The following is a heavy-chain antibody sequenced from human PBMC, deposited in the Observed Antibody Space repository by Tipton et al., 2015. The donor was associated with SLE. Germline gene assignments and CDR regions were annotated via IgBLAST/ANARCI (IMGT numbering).Heavy chain of an antibody. CDR1: GGSISSGGYS. J-gene: IGHJ4*02. CDR3: ARGAVAGHFDY. V-gene: IGHV4-30-2*02. Sequence: TLSLTCAVSGGSISSGGYSWSWIRQPPGKGLEWIGYIYHSGSTYYNPSLKSRVTISVDTSKNQFSLKLSSVTAADTAVYYCARGAVAGHFDYWGQGTLVTVSS. CDR2: IYHSGST. D-gene: IGHD6-19*01.